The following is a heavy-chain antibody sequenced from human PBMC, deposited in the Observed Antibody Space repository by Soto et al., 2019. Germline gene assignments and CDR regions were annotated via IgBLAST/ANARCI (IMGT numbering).Heavy chain of an antibody. CDR1: GYTFTSYA. CDR3: ALYGSGSKHYYYGMDV. V-gene: IGHV1-3*01. J-gene: IGHJ6*02. Sequence: GASVKVSCKXSGYTFTSYAMHWVRQAPGQRLEWMGWINAGNGNTKYSQKFQGRVTITRDTSASTAYMELSSLRSEDTAVYYRALYGSGSKHYYYGMDVWGQGTTVTVSS. CDR2: INAGNGNT. D-gene: IGHD3-10*01.